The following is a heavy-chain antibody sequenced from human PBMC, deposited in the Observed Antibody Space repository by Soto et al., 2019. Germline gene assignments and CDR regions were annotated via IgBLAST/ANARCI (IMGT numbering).Heavy chain of an antibody. V-gene: IGHV3-9*01. D-gene: IGHD6-19*01. CDR3: AKFFVAGTRGYFDS. Sequence: PGGSLRLSCAASGLTFDDYAMHWVRQAPGKGLEWVSGISWNSGSIGYADSVKGRFTISRDRSKSLYLQMKSLRAEDTAIYYCAKFFVAGTRGYFDSWGQGT. CDR1: GLTFDDYA. CDR2: ISWNSGSI. J-gene: IGHJ4*02.